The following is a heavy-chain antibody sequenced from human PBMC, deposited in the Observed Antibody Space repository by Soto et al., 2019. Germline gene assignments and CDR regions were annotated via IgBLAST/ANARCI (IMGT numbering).Heavy chain of an antibody. CDR2: IYHSGST. D-gene: IGHD1-26*01. J-gene: IGHJ5*02. CDR1: GGSISSGGYS. CDR3: ARDGGGSYSGWFDP. Sequence: SETLSLTCAVSGGSISSGGYSWSWIRQPPGKGLEWIGYIYHSGSTYYNPSLKSRVTISVDRSKNQFSLKLSSVTAADTAVYYCARDGGGSYSGWFDPWGQGTLVTVSS. V-gene: IGHV4-30-2*01.